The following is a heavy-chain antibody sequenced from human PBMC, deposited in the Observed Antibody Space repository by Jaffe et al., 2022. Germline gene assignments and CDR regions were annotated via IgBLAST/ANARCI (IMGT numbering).Heavy chain of an antibody. CDR3: ARVGQLWSLLRYFDL. CDR1: GYSISSGYY. V-gene: IGHV4-38-2*01. J-gene: IGHJ2*01. CDR2: IYHSGST. D-gene: IGHD5-18*01. Sequence: QVQLQESGPGLVKPSETLSLTCAVSGYSISSGYYWGWIRQPPGKGLEWIGSIYHSGSTYYNPSLKSRVTISVDTSKNQFSLKLSSVTAADTAVYYCARVGQLWSLLRYFDLWGRGTLVTVSS.